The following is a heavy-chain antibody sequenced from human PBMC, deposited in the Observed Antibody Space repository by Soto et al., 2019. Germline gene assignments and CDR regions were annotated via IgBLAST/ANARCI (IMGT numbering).Heavy chain of an antibody. D-gene: IGHD4-4*01. CDR2: IYYSGNT. Sequence: PSETLSLTSTVSGASISNYGLSWIRQHPGKGLEWIAYIYYSGNTNYNPSLKSRVTISVDTSKNQFSLKLSSVTAADTAVYYCAGYRSGWFDPWGQGTLVTVSS. CDR1: GASISNYG. CDR3: AGYRSGWFDP. V-gene: IGHV4-59*06. J-gene: IGHJ5*02.